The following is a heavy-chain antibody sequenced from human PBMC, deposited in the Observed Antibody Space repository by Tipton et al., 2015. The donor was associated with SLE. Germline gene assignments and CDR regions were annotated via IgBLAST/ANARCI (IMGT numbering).Heavy chain of an antibody. J-gene: IGHJ1*01. CDR1: GFTFEDYA. CDR2: ISWNSGTM. D-gene: IGHD2-15*01. Sequence: QLVQSGGGLVQPGRSLTLSCAASGFTFEDYAMHWVRQVPGKGLEWVSGISWNSGTMGYADSVKGRFTISRDNAKNSLFLQMNSLRPEDTALYYRAKVTGYSGAEYFQHWGQGALVTVSS. V-gene: IGHV3-9*01. CDR3: AKVTGYSGAEYFQH.